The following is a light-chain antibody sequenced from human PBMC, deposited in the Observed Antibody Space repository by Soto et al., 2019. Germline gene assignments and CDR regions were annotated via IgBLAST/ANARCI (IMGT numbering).Light chain of an antibody. CDR3: QSYDSSLSGYV. CDR2: DNN. CDR1: SSNIGAGYD. V-gene: IGLV1-40*01. J-gene: IGLJ1*01. Sequence: QSVLTQPPSVSGAPGQRVTISCTGSSSNIGAGYDVHWYQQLPGTAPKLLIYDNNNRPSGVPDRFSGSKSGTSASLAITGLQAEDEADYHCQSYDSSLSGYVFGTGTKVT.